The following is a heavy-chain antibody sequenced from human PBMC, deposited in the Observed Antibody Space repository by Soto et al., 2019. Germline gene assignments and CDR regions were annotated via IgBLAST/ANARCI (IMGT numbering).Heavy chain of an antibody. CDR2: IIPIFGTA. J-gene: IGHJ4*02. CDR1: GGTFSSYA. CDR3: ARESRYCSGGSCYFLPGIDY. V-gene: IGHV1-69*12. Sequence: QVQLVQSGAEVKKPGSSVKVSCKASGGTFSSYAISWVRQAPGQGLEWMGGIIPIFGTANYAQKFQGRVTITADESTSPAYMELRSRSSEDTAVYYCARESRYCSGGSCYFLPGIDYWGQGTLVTVSS. D-gene: IGHD2-15*01.